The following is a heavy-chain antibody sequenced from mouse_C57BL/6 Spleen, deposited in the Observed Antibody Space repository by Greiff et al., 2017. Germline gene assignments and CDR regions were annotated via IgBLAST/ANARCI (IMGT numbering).Heavy chain of an antibody. J-gene: IGHJ2*01. V-gene: IGHV1-82*01. Sequence: QVQLQQSGPELVKPGASVKISCKASGYAFSSSWMNWVKQRPGKGLEWIGRIYPGDGDTNYNGKFKGKATLTADKSSSTAYVQLSSLTSEDSAVXFCARYTNGSSLDYFDYWGQGTTRTVSS. CDR3: ARYTNGSSLDYFDY. D-gene: IGHD1-1*01. CDR1: GYAFSSSW. CDR2: IYPGDGDT.